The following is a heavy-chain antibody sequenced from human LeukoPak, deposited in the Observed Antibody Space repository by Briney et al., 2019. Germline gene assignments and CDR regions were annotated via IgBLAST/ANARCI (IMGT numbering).Heavy chain of an antibody. CDR2: ITNSGSTI. CDR3: AYAPIAVSGYNWFDP. J-gene: IGHJ5*02. Sequence: RTGGSLRLSCAASGFIFSDYYMSWIRQAPGKGLEWVSYITNSGSTIYYADSVKGRFTISRDNAKNSLYLQMNSLRAEDTAVYARAYAPIAVSGYNWFDPWGQGTLVTVSS. D-gene: IGHD6-19*01. CDR1: GFIFSDYY. V-gene: IGHV3-11*04.